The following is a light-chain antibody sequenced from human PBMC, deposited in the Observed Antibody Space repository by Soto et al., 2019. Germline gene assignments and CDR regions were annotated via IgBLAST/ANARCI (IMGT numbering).Light chain of an antibody. CDR2: GVS. Sequence: EIVMTQSPATLSVSPGDRSTLSFRASQSVSSSLAWYQQKPGQAPRLLIYGVSSRASGIPDRFFGSGSGTDFTLTINRLEPEDFAVYYCQQYANSPITFGQGTRLEIK. CDR1: QSVSSS. J-gene: IGKJ5*01. V-gene: IGKV3-20*01. CDR3: QQYANSPIT.